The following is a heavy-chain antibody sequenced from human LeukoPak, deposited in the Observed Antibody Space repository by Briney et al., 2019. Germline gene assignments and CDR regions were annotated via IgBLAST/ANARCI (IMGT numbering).Heavy chain of an antibody. V-gene: IGHV3-30-3*01. CDR1: GFTFSSYA. Sequence: PGGSLRLSCAASGFTFSSYAMHWVRQAPGEGLEWVAVISYDGSNKYYADSVKGRFTISRDNSKNTLYLQMNSLRAEDTAVYYCAREYYDFWSGYLDYWGQGTLVTVSS. J-gene: IGHJ4*02. D-gene: IGHD3-3*01. CDR2: ISYDGSNK. CDR3: AREYYDFWSGYLDY.